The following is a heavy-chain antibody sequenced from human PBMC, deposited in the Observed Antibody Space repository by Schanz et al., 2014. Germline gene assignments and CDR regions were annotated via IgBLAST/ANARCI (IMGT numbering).Heavy chain of an antibody. CDR2: INTNTGNP. D-gene: IGHD7-27*01. V-gene: IGHV7-4-1*02. CDR1: GYNFTTYT. CDR3: ARGEANWGQY. J-gene: IGHJ4*02. Sequence: QVQLVQSGSELTRPGASVKVSCKASGYNFTTYTMNWVRQAPGQGLEWMGWINTNTGNPTYAQGFTGRFVFPLDTSVSTAYLQISFLKADDTAVFFCARGEANWGQYWGQGTLVTVSS.